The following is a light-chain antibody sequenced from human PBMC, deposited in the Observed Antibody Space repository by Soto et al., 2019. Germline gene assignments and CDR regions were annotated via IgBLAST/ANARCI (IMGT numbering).Light chain of an antibody. Sequence: EIVLTQSPGTLSLSPGERATLSCRASQSVSSSYVAWYQQKPGQAPRLLIYGASGRSTGIPERFSVSGSGIGFTLTVSRLEPEEFAVYYWQQYGSSPLFTFGPGTNVDIK. CDR2: GAS. V-gene: IGKV3-20*01. CDR3: QQYGSSPLFT. CDR1: QSVSSSY. J-gene: IGKJ3*01.